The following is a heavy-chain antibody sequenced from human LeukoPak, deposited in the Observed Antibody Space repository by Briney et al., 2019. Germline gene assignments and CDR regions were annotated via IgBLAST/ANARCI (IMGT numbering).Heavy chain of an antibody. D-gene: IGHD2-15*01. Sequence: SETLSLTCAVSGGSISSGGYSWSWIRQLPGKGLEWIGYIYHSGSTYYNPSLKSRVTISVDRSKNQFSLKLSSVTAADTAVYYCARARLGSNTYYYGMDVWGKGTTVTVSS. CDR3: ARARLGSNTYYYGMDV. J-gene: IGHJ6*04. CDR1: GGSISSGGYS. CDR2: IYHSGST. V-gene: IGHV4-30-2*01.